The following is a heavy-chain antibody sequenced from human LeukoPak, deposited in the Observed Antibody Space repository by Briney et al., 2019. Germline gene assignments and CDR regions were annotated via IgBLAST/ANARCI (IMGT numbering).Heavy chain of an antibody. CDR2: ISGSGDST. CDR1: GFTFSSYA. D-gene: IGHD3-22*01. CDR3: ARDREYYYDSSGYSPDY. V-gene: IGHV3-23*01. J-gene: IGHJ4*02. Sequence: GGSLRLSCATSGFTFSSYAMSWVRQAPGKGLEWVSAISGSGDSTYYADSVKGRFTISRDNAKNSLYLQMNSLRAEDTAVYYCARDREYYYDSSGYSPDYWGQGTLVTVSS.